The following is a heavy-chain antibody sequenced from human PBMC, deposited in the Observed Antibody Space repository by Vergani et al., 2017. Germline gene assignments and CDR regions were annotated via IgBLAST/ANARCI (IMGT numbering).Heavy chain of an antibody. CDR2: ISGSGGST. CDR1: GFTFSSYA. CDR3: AKDSLREDAFDI. Sequence: EVQLLESGGGLVQPGGSLRLSCAASGFTFSSYAMSWVRQAPGKGLEWVSAISGSGGSTYYADSVKGRFTISRDNSKNRLYLQMNSLRAEDTAVYYCAKDSLREDAFDIWGQGTMVTVSS. V-gene: IGHV3-23*01. D-gene: IGHD4-17*01. J-gene: IGHJ3*02.